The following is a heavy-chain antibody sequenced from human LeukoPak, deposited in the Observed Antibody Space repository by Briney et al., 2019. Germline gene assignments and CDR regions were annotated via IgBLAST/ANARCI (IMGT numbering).Heavy chain of an antibody. V-gene: IGHV1-2*02. CDR2: INPNSGGT. D-gene: IGHD3-3*01. Sequence: ASVKVSCKASGYTFTGYYMHWVRQALGQGLEWMGWINPNSGGTNYAQKFQGRVTMTRDTSISTAYMELSRLRSDDTAVYYCARGEEDERFLEWLLSPADDNLKRKNWFDPWGQGTLVTVSS. CDR1: GYTFTGYY. CDR3: ARGEEDERFLEWLLSPADDNLKRKNWFDP. J-gene: IGHJ5*02.